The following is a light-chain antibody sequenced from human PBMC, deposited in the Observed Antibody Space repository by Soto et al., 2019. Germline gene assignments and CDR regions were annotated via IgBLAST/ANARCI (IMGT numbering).Light chain of an antibody. CDR1: QGISSW. V-gene: IGKV1D-12*01. Sequence: DIQMTQSPSSVSASVGDRVTISCRASQGISSWLAWYQQKPGKAPNLLIHVASTLQSGVPSRFSGSGSGTDFTLTISSLQPEDSATYFCQQANSFPFTFGGGTKVDIK. CDR3: QQANSFPFT. CDR2: VAS. J-gene: IGKJ4*01.